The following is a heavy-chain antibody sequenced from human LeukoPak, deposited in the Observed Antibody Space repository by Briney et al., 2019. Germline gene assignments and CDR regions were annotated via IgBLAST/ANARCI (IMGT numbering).Heavy chain of an antibody. V-gene: IGHV1-3*04. CDR3: ARYRNSDYYSSFGY. J-gene: IGHJ4*02. D-gene: IGHD3-22*01. CDR2: INTGNGNT. Sequence: ASVKVSCKASGYTFTRYAMHWLRQAPGQRPEWMGWINTGNGNTKYLQKFQGRVTITRDTSASTAYMELSSLRSEDTAVYFCARYRNSDYYSSFGYWGQGTLVAVSS. CDR1: GYTFTRYA.